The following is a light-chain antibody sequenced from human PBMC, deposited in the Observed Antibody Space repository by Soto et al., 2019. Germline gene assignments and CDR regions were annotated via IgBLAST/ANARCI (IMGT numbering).Light chain of an antibody. CDR1: NIGDTS. J-gene: IGLJ2*01. CDR3: HVWDSSPNHVI. CDR2: YNS. Sequence: SYELTQSPSVSVAPGKTAKISCGGDNIGDTSVHWYQQKAGQAPVLVIHYNSDRPSGIPERFSGSNSDNTATLTINRVEAGDEADYYCHVWDSSPNHVIFGGGTKVTVL. V-gene: IGLV3-21*04.